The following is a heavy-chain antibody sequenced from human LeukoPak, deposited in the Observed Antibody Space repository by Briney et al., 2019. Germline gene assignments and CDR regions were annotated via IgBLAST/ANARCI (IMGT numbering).Heavy chain of an antibody. V-gene: IGHV1-2*02. CDR2: INPNSGGT. CDR3: ARAGAVVDNWFDP. J-gene: IGHJ5*02. Sequence: ASVKVSCKASGYTFTGYYMHWVRQAPGQGLEWMGWINPNSGGTNYAQKFQGRVTMTRDTSISTAYMELSRLRSDDTAVYYCARAGAVVDNWFDPWGQGTLVAVSS. CDR1: GYTFTGYY. D-gene: IGHD2-15*01.